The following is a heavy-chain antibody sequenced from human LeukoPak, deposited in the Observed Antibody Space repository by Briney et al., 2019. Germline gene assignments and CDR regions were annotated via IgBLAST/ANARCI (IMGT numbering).Heavy chain of an antibody. CDR3: ARHIGGYSYGVFDF. V-gene: IGHV4-59*08. CDR2: IYYSAST. D-gene: IGHD5-18*01. CDR1: GGSISSYY. Sequence: PSETLSLTCTVSGGSISSYYWSWIRQPPGKGLEWIGHIYYSASTNYNPSLKSRVTISVDTSKNQFSLKLSSVTAADTAVYYCARHIGGYSYGVFDFWGQGTLVTVSS. J-gene: IGHJ4*02.